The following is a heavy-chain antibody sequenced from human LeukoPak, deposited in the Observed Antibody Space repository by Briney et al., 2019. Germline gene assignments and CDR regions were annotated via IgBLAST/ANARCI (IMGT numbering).Heavy chain of an antibody. J-gene: IGHJ4*02. D-gene: IGHD3-3*01. CDR2: INPNSGGT. V-gene: IGHV1-2*02. Sequence: ASVKGSCKASGYTFTGYYMHWVRQAPGQGLEWMGWINPNSGGTNYAQKFQGRVTMTRDTSISTAYMELSRLRSDDTAVYYCARDLGDDFWSGYTYYFDYWGQGTLVTVSS. CDR3: ARDLGDDFWSGYTYYFDY. CDR1: GYTFTGYY.